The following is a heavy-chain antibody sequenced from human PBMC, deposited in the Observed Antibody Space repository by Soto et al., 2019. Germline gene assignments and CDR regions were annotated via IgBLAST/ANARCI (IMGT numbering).Heavy chain of an antibody. Sequence: GSLRLSCVASGFTFDTYGIHWVRQIPGKGLQWVALISYEGSNTYYADSVRGRFTISRDNSKNTLYLQMNTLRPDDPGVYYWARVTPGNTLYYFPGLALWGQGTSVTVPS. CDR2: ISYEGSNT. D-gene: IGHD3-22*01. J-gene: IGHJ6*02. CDR3: ARVTPGNTLYYFPGLAL. CDR1: GFTFDTYG. V-gene: IGHV3-30*14.